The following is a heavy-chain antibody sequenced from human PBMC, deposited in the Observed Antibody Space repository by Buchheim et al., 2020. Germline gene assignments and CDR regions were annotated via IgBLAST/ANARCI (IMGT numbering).Heavy chain of an antibody. CDR1: GFTFDDYT. CDR2: ITFGGTVK. CDR3: AKDRGSSGWSFDF. J-gene: IGHJ4*02. V-gene: IGHV3-23*01. D-gene: IGHD6-19*01. Sequence: EVHLLESGGGIIQPGGSLRLSCAASGFTFDDYTMSWVRQAPGKGLEWVSSITFGGTVKYYADPVKGRFTVSRDNSKKMLYLQMNSLTVGDTALYYCAKDRGSSGWSFDFWGRGAL.